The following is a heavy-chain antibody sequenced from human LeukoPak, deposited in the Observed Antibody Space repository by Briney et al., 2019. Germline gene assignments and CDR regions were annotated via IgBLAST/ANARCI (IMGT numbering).Heavy chain of an antibody. CDR3: ARVWGDSSGWYYFDY. Sequence: PGRSLRLSCAASGFTFSSYAMHWVRQVPGKGLEWVAVISYVGSNKYYADSVKGRFTISRDNSKNTLYLQMNSLRAEDTAVYYCARVWGDSSGWYYFDYWGQGTLVTVSS. J-gene: IGHJ4*02. D-gene: IGHD6-19*01. CDR1: GFTFSSYA. V-gene: IGHV3-30*04. CDR2: ISYVGSNK.